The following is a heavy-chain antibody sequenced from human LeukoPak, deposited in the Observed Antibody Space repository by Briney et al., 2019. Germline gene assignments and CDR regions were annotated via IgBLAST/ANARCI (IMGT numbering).Heavy chain of an antibody. J-gene: IGHJ4*02. CDR1: GGSISSGSYY. CDR3: AMSGVVVAAGFDY. CDR2: IYTSGST. Sequence: PSQSLSLTCTVSGGSISSGSYYWSWIRQPAGKGLEWIVRIYTSGSTNYNTSLKGRVTISVDTSKNQFSLKLSSVTAADTAVYYCAMSGVVVAAGFDYWGQGTLVTVSS. D-gene: IGHD2-15*01. V-gene: IGHV4-61*02.